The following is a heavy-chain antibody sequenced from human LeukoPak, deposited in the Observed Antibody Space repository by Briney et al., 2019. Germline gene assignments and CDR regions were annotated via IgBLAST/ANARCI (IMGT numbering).Heavy chain of an antibody. CDR3: ARETYDYYDSSGYYHTTNFDY. CDR1: GGTFSSYA. Sequence: SVKVSCKASGGTFSSYAISWVRQAPGQGLEWMGGIIPIFGTANYAQKFQGRVTITADESTSIAYMELSSLRSEDTAVYYCARETYDYYDSSGYYHTTNFDYWGQGTLVTVSS. J-gene: IGHJ4*02. D-gene: IGHD3-22*01. V-gene: IGHV1-69*13. CDR2: IIPIFGTA.